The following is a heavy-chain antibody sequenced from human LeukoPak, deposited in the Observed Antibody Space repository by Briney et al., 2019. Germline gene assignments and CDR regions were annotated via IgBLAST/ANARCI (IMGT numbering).Heavy chain of an antibody. CDR1: GVSIGSSRYY. J-gene: IGHJ5*02. CDR2: IYYSGST. V-gene: IGHV4-39*07. Sequence: SESLSLTCTVSGVSIGSSRYYWGWLRPPQGKGLEWIGSIYYSGSTYYNPSLENRITISVVTSKSLFSLKMSSVTAADTAVYYCASLKNWFDPWGQGTLVTVSS. CDR3: ASLKNWFDP.